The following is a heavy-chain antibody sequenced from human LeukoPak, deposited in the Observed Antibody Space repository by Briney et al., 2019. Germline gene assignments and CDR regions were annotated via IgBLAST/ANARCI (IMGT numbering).Heavy chain of an antibody. CDR1: GGSISSGSYY. J-gene: IGHJ6*03. CDR3: ARDYGDYDYYYYYYMDV. D-gene: IGHD4-17*01. V-gene: IGHV4-61*02. CDR2: IYTSGST. Sequence: SETLSLTCTVSGGSISSGSYYWSWIRQPAGKGLEWIGRIYTSGSTNYNTSLKSRVTISLDTSKNQFSLKLSSVTAADTAVYYCARDYGDYDYYYYYYMDVWGKGTTVTISS.